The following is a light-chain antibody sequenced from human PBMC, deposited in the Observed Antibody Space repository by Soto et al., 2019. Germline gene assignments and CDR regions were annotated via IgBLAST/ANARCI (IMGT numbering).Light chain of an antibody. CDR1: QSVSSY. Sequence: EIVLTQSPATLSLSPGESATLSCRASQSVSSYLAWYQQKPGQAPRLLIYDASYRATGIPARFSGTVSGTDFTLSITSLQPEDFAVYYWRQRRDWPGTFGQGTKVDIK. V-gene: IGKV3-11*01. J-gene: IGKJ1*01. CDR2: DAS. CDR3: RQRRDWPGT.